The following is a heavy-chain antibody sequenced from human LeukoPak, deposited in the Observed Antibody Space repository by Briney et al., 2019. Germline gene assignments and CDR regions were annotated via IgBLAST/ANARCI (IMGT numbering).Heavy chain of an antibody. Sequence: PAGSLTLSCAASGFTFSHYGMHWVRQAPGKGLEWVAVIWRDGSNKYYADSEKGRFTISRDNSKNTVSLQMNSLRTGDTAVYYCAKDAQRGFDYSNSLEHRGQGSLVTVSS. CDR3: AKDAQRGFDYSNSLEH. V-gene: IGHV3-33*06. CDR1: GFTFSHYG. J-gene: IGHJ4*02. CDR2: IWRDGSNK. D-gene: IGHD4-11*01.